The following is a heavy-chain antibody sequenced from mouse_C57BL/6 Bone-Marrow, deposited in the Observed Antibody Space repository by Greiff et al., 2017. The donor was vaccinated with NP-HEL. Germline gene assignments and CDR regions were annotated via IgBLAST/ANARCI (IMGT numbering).Heavy chain of an antibody. D-gene: IGHD1-1*01. J-gene: IGHJ2*01. CDR1: GFNIQNTY. CDR3: ASGDYGSSYDFDY. Sequence: VQLQQSVAELVRPGASVKLSCTASGFNIQNTYMHWVKQRPEQGLEWIGRIDPANGNTKYAPKFQGKATITADTSSNTAYLQLSSLTSEDTAIYYCASGDYGSSYDFDYWGQGTTLTVSS. V-gene: IGHV14-3*01. CDR2: IDPANGNT.